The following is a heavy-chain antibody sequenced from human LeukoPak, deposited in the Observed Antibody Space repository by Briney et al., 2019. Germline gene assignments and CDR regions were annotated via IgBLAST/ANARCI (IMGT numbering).Heavy chain of an antibody. D-gene: IGHD6-19*01. Sequence: SETLSLTCTVSGDSISSGSYYWSWIRQPAGEGLEWIGRIYSSGRTHYSPSLKSRVAISVDTSKNRFSLRLSSVTAADTAMYYCARGTLYSGWSYYFDYWGQGSQVTVSS. J-gene: IGHJ4*02. V-gene: IGHV4-61*02. CDR3: ARGTLYSGWSYYFDY. CDR1: GDSISSGSYY. CDR2: IYSSGRT.